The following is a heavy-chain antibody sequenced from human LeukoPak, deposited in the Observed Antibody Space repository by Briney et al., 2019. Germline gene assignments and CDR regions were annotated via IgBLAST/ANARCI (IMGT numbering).Heavy chain of an antibody. J-gene: IGHJ4*02. CDR1: GFTFSSYA. Sequence: PGGSLRLSCAASGFTFSSYAMHWVRQAPGKGLEWVAVISYDGSNKYYAHSVKGRFTISRDNSKNTLYLQMNNLRAEDTAAYYCAREAEAFDYWGQGTLVTVSS. CDR3: AREAEAFDY. V-gene: IGHV3-30-3*01. CDR2: ISYDGSNK.